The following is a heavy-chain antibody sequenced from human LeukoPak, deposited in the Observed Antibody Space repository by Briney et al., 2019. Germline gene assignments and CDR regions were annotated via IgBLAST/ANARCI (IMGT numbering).Heavy chain of an antibody. V-gene: IGHV3-23*01. CDR2: ISGSGGST. J-gene: IGHJ4*02. D-gene: IGHD2-2*01. Sequence: GGSLRLSCAASGFTFSSYAMSWVRQAPGKGLEWVSAISGSGGSTYYADSVKGRFTIPRDNSKNTLYLQMNSLRAEDTAVYYCAKIPRYCSSTSCFDYWGQGTLVTVSS. CDR1: GFTFSSYA. CDR3: AKIPRYCSSTSCFDY.